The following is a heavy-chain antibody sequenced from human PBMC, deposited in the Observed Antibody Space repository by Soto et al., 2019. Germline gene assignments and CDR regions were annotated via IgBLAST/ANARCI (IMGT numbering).Heavy chain of an antibody. CDR3: ARDSGGGFFFDP. D-gene: IGHD3-16*01. CDR1: GFTVSSNY. J-gene: IGHJ5*02. V-gene: IGHV3-53*01. CDR2: IYSGGST. Sequence: GGSLRLSCAASGFTVSSNYMSWVRQAPGKGLEWVSVIYSGGSTYYADSVKGRFTISRDNSENTLYLQMNSLRAEDTAVYYCARDSGGGFFFDPWGQGTLVTVSS.